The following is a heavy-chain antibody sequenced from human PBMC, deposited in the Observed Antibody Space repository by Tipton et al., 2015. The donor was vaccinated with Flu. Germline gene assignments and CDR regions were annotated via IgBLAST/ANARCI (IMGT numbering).Heavy chain of an antibody. D-gene: IGHD4-17*01. CDR3: ARDRPYGDFSETLDY. V-gene: IGHV4-38-2*02. Sequence: TLSLTCTVSGDSLTNGRYWDWVRQPPGKGLEWIGNIHHRGSTYYSPSLKSRVTISMDTSKNQSSLTLISVTAADTAIYYCARDRPYGDFSETLDYWGQGMLVTISS. J-gene: IGHJ4*02. CDR1: GDSLTNGRY. CDR2: IHHRGST.